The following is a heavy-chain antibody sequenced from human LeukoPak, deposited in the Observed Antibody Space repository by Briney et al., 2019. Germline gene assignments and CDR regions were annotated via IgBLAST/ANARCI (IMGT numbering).Heavy chain of an antibody. J-gene: IGHJ6*02. CDR1: GFTFSSYG. CDR2: IKSKTDGGTT. D-gene: IGHD6-19*01. CDR3: TADYSSGWLYYYYYGMDV. V-gene: IGHV3-15*07. Sequence: GGSLRLSCAASGFTFSSYGMHWVRQAPGKGLEWVGRIKSKTDGGTTDYAAPVKGRFTISRDDSKNTLYLQMNSLKTEDTAVYYCTADYSSGWLYYYYYGMDVWGQGTTVTVSS.